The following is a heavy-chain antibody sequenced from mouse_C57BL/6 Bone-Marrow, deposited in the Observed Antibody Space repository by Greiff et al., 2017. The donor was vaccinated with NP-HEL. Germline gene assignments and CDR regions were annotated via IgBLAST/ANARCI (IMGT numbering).Heavy chain of an antibody. CDR2: INYDGSST. CDR1: GFTFSDYY. V-gene: IGHV5-16*01. Sequence: EVHLVESEGGLVQPGSSMKLSCTASGFTFSDYYMAWVRQVPEKGLEWVANINYDGSSTYYLDSLKSRFIISRDNAKNILYLQMSSLKSEDTATYYCARGLWLRRGYYFDYWGQGTTLTVSS. J-gene: IGHJ2*01. CDR3: ARGLWLRRGYYFDY. D-gene: IGHD2-2*01.